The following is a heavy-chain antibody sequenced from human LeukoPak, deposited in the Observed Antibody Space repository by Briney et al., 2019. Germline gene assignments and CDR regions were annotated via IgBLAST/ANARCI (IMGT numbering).Heavy chain of an antibody. Sequence: AETLSLTCTVSGGSISSYYWSWIRQPSGKGLEWIGYIYYSGSTNYNPSLKSRVTISVDTSKNQFSLKLSSVTAADTAVYYCASTYCSGGSCYWALDYWGQGTLVTVSS. D-gene: IGHD2-15*01. J-gene: IGHJ4*02. CDR2: IYYSGST. CDR3: ASTYCSGGSCYWALDY. CDR1: GGSISSYY. V-gene: IGHV4-59*08.